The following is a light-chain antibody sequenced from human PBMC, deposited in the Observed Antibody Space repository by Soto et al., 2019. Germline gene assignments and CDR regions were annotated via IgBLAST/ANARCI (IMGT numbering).Light chain of an antibody. Sequence: EILLTQSPGILSLSPGERASLSCVASQSISSSFLAWYQQKPGQAPRLLIYGASSRATGIPDRFSGTVSETDFTLTISRLEPEDFAVYYCQQYDNSPITFGQGTRLEIK. V-gene: IGKV3-20*01. J-gene: IGKJ5*01. CDR3: QQYDNSPIT. CDR2: GAS. CDR1: QSISSSF.